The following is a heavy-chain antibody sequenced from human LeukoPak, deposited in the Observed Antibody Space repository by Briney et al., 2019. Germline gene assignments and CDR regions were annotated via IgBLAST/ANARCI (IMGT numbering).Heavy chain of an antibody. CDR1: GFTFDDYA. CDR3: AKQLGYCSDGICYFPY. D-gene: IGHD2-15*01. V-gene: IGHV3-23*01. J-gene: IGHJ4*02. CDR2: ISNNGGYT. Sequence: GGSLRLSCAASGFTFDDYAMHWVRQAPGKGLEWVSAISNNGGYTYYADSVQGRFTISRDNSKSTLCLQMNSLRAEDTAVYYCAKQLGYCSDGICYFPYWGQGTLVTVSS.